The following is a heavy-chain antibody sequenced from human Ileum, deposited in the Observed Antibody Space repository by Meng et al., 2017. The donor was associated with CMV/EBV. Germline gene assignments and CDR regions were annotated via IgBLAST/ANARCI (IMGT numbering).Heavy chain of an antibody. J-gene: IGHJ6*02. CDR1: GFTFSRYW. CDR2: VDSDGSST. Sequence: GGSLRLSCAASGFTFSRYWMHWVRQAPGQGLAWVSRVDSDGSSTGYADPVKGRFTISGDNAKNTLFLQMNSMRAEDTAVYYCARESIAARRYFQADYYYYYGMDVWGQGTTVTVSS. D-gene: IGHD6-6*01. CDR3: ARESIAARRYFQADYYYYYGMDV. V-gene: IGHV3-74*01.